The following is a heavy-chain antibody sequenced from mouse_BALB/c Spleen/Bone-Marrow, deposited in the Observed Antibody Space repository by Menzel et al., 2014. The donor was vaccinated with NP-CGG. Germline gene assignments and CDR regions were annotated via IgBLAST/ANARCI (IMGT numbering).Heavy chain of an antibody. CDR1: GYTFTNYW. J-gene: IGHJ2*02. V-gene: IGHV1-69*02. Sequence: QVQLQQSGAEVVKPGASVKVSCKASGYTFTNYWMRWVKQRPGQGLEWIGEIEPSDSYTNYNQDFKGKATLTVDKSSSTAYMQLSSLTSEDSAVYYCARGRTTVVSDYWGQGTSLTVSS. D-gene: IGHD1-1*01. CDR2: IEPSDSYT. CDR3: ARGRTTVVSDY.